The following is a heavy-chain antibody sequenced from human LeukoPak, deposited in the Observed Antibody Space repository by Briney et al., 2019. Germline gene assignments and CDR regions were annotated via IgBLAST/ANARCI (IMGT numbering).Heavy chain of an antibody. CDR2: TRNRADGYTT. V-gene: IGHV3-72*01. CDR1: GFTFNDHH. CDR3: ARDYFYY. J-gene: IGHJ4*02. Sequence: GGSLRLSCAASGASGFTFNDHHMAWVRQAPGRGLEWIGRTRNRADGYTTYYAASVKGRFTISRDESKNSLYLQMNSLTNEDTAIHYCARDYFYYWGQGTLVTVSS.